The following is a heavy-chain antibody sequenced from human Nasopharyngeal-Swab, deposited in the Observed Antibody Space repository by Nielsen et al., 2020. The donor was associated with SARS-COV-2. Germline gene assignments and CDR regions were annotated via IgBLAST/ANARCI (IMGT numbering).Heavy chain of an antibody. CDR3: AKDGGGLTGDLYYFDY. CDR2: ISWNSGST. V-gene: IGHV3-9*01. J-gene: IGHJ4*02. Sequence: SLKISCAASGFTYDDYAMHWVRQAPGKGLEWVSGISWNSGSTGYADSLKGRFTISRDNAKNSLYLQMNSLRAEDTALYYCAKDGGGLTGDLYYFDYWGQGTLVTVSS. D-gene: IGHD7-27*01. CDR1: GFTYDDYA.